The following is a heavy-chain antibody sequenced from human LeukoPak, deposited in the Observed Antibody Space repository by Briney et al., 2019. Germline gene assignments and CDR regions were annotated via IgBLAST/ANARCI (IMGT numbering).Heavy chain of an antibody. V-gene: IGHV3-53*01. J-gene: IGHJ5*02. CDR1: GFTFSSYA. CDR2: IYSGGST. D-gene: IGHD3-10*01. Sequence: GGSLRLSCAASGFTFSSYAMSWVRQAPGKGLEWVSVIYSGGSTYYADSVKGRFTISRDNSKNTLYLQMNSLRAEDTAVYYCAREFPLWFGEPGWFDPWGQGTLVTVSS. CDR3: AREFPLWFGEPGWFDP.